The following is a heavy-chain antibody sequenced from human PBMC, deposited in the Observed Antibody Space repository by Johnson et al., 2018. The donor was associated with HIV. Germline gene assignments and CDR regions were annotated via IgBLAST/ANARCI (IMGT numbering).Heavy chain of an antibody. CDR2: IGTAGDT. J-gene: IGHJ3*02. CDR1: GFTFSSYD. V-gene: IGHV3-13*01. Sequence: VQLVESGGGLVQPGGSLRLSCAASGFTFSSYDMHWVRQATGKGLEWVSAIGTAGDTYYPGSVKGRFTISRDNAKNSLYLQMNSLRAEDTALYYCAMCYYGSGADAFDIWGQGTMLTVSS. D-gene: IGHD3-10*01. CDR3: AMCYYGSGADAFDI.